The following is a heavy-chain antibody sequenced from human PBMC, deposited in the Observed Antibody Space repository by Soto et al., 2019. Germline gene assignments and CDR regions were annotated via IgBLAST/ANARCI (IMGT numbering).Heavy chain of an antibody. V-gene: IGHV1-69*13. Sequence: GPPVKVSCKASGGTFSSYAISWVRQAPGQGLEWMGGIIPIFGTANYAQKFQGRVTITADESTGTAYMELSSLRSEDTAVYYCARGPHSSGWFFYWGQGTLVTVSS. CDR2: IIPIFGTA. CDR1: GGTFSSYA. CDR3: ARGPHSSGWFFY. D-gene: IGHD6-19*01. J-gene: IGHJ4*02.